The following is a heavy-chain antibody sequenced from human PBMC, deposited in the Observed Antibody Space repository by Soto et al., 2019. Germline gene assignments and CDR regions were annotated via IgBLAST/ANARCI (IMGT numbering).Heavy chain of an antibody. J-gene: IGHJ6*02. CDR3: ARDKCSGGSCYPNYYYGMDV. CDR1: GGSISSYY. CDR2: IYYSGST. Sequence: QVQLQESGPGLVKPSETLSLTCTVSGGSISSYYWSWIRQPPGKGLEWIGYIYYSGSTNYNPSLKSRVTISVDTSKNQFSLKLSSVTAADTAVYYCARDKCSGGSCYPNYYYGMDVWGQGTTVTVSS. D-gene: IGHD2-15*01. V-gene: IGHV4-59*01.